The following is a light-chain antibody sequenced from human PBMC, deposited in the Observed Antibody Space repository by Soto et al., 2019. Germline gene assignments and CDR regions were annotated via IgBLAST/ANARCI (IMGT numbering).Light chain of an antibody. CDR3: QPYYSIPYS. CDR1: QSILYSSNNKNY. J-gene: IGKJ2*03. Sequence: DIVMTQSPDSLAVSLGERATINCKSSQSILYSSNNKNYLSWFQLKPGQPPKLLIYWASTRDSGVPARFGGSGSGTDFTLTISSLQAEDVAVYYCQPYYSIPYSFGQGTKLEIK. V-gene: IGKV4-1*01. CDR2: WAS.